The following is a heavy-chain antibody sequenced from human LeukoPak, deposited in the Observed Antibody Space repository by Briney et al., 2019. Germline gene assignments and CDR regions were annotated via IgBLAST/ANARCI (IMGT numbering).Heavy chain of an antibody. CDR1: GGTFSSYA. V-gene: IGHV1-69*13. Sequence: GASVKVSCKASGGTFSSYAISWVRQAPGQGLEWMGGIIPIFGTANYAQKFQGRVTITADESTSTAYMELSSLRSEDTAVYYCARDIGWERLGAFDIWGQGTMVTVSS. CDR2: IIPIFGTA. D-gene: IGHD1-26*01. J-gene: IGHJ3*02. CDR3: ARDIGWERLGAFDI.